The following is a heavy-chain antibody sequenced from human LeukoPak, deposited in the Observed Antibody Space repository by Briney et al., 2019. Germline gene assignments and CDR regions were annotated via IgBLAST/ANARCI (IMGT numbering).Heavy chain of an antibody. CDR2: ISGSGGST. D-gene: IGHD1-26*01. J-gene: IGHJ4*02. CDR3: AHTRIVGGGFDY. Sequence: GGSLRLSCAASGFTFSSYAMSWVRQAPGKGLEWVSAISGSGGSTYYADSVKGRFTISRDNSKNTLYLQMNSLRAEDTVVYYCAHTRIVGGGFDYWGQGTLVTVSS. CDR1: GFTFSSYA. V-gene: IGHV3-23*01.